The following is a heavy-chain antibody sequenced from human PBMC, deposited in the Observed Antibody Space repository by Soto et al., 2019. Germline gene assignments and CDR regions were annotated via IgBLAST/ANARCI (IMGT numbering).Heavy chain of an antibody. Sequence: RRLSCAASGFTFSSYAMSWVRQAPGKGLEWVSAISGSGGSTYYADSVKGRFTISRDNSKNTLYLQMNSLRAEDTAVYYCAKVHGGRSARKPHYFDYWGQGTPVPVSS. D-gene: IGHD1-26*01. CDR1: GFTFSSYA. V-gene: IGHV3-23*01. CDR2: ISGSGGST. CDR3: AKVHGGRSARKPHYFDY. J-gene: IGHJ4*02.